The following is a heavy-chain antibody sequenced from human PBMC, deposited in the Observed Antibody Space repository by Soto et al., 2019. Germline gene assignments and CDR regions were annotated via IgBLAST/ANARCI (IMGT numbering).Heavy chain of an antibody. V-gene: IGHV4-34*01. D-gene: IGHD3-10*01. Sequence: SETLSLTCAVYGGSFSGYYWSWIRQPPGKGLEWIGEINHSGSTNYNPSLKSRVTISVDTSKNQFSLKLSSVTAADTAVYYCARGSSVYYGSGSYLGYWGQGTLVTVSS. J-gene: IGHJ4*02. CDR3: ARGSSVYYGSGSYLGY. CDR2: INHSGST. CDR1: GGSFSGYY.